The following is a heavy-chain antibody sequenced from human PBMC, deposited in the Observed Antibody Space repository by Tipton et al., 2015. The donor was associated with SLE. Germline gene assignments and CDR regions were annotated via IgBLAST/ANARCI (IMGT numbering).Heavy chain of an antibody. J-gene: IGHJ4*02. V-gene: IGHV4-34*01. CDR1: GGSISSHY. Sequence: TLSLTCTVSGGSISSHYWSWIRQPPGKGLEWIGEINHSGSTNYNPSLKSRVTISVDTSKNQFSLKLSSVTAADTAVYYCARVNIAAAGHFDYWGQGTLVTVSS. D-gene: IGHD6-13*01. CDR2: INHSGST. CDR3: ARVNIAAAGHFDY.